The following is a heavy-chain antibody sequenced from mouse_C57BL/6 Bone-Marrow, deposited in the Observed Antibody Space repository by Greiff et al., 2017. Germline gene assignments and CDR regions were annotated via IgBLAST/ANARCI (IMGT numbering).Heavy chain of an antibody. V-gene: IGHV1-15*01. D-gene: IGHD2-2*01. Sequence: VKLQESGAELVRPGASVTLSCKASGYTFTDYEMHWVKQTPVHGLEWIGAIDPETGGTAYNQKFKGKAILTADKSSSTAYMALRSLTSEDSAVYYCTRTMVTTRAWFAYWGQGTLVTVSA. J-gene: IGHJ3*01. CDR1: GYTFTDYE. CDR2: IDPETGGT. CDR3: TRTMVTTRAWFAY.